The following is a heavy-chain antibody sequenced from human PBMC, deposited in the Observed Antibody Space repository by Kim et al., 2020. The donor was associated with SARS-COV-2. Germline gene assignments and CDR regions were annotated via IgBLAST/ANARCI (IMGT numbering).Heavy chain of an antibody. D-gene: IGHD3-22*01. CDR3: ARAMAGSRGNLPLAY. CDR2: IYRSVTT. V-gene: IGHV4-4*08. J-gene: IGHJ4*02. CDR1: GGPLSSYY. Sequence: SETLSLTCTVSGGPLSSYYWSWIRQPPGKGLEWIGFIYRSVTTTYKPAVKSRVTISVDRSKSQQFSLKMTSLTTADTDVYYCARAMAGSRGNLPLAYWGQGSLVTVAA.